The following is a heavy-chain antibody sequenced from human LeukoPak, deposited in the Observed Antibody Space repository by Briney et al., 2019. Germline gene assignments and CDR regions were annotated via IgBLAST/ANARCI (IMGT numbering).Heavy chain of an antibody. D-gene: IGHD6-19*01. Sequence: PGGSLRLSWAPAAPSVISYATGSVRQAPGKGLEWVSGIVGSGDSTYYADSVKGRFTISRDNSKNTLYLQMNSLRAEDAAVYYCAKVGTSGWRCWYEDYWGQGTLVTVSS. CDR1: APSVISYA. CDR2: IVGSGDST. CDR3: AKVGTSGWRCWYEDY. V-gene: IGHV3-23*01. J-gene: IGHJ4*02.